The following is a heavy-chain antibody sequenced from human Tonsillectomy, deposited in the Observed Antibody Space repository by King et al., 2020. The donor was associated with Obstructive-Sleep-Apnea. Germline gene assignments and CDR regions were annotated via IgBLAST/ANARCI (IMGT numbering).Heavy chain of an antibody. V-gene: IGHV3-30*18. D-gene: IGHD3-10*01. J-gene: IGHJ6*02. CDR2: ISYDGTNK. CDR1: GFTFSTYG. CDR3: AEVRDYYGSLSLYGLDV. Sequence: VQLVESGGGVVQPGRSLRLSCEASGFTFSTYGMHWVRQAPGKGLEWVALISYDGTNKYYGDSVKGRFTISRDDSKNTLYLQMNSLRLEDTALYYCAEVRDYYGSLSLYGLDVWGQGTTVSVSS.